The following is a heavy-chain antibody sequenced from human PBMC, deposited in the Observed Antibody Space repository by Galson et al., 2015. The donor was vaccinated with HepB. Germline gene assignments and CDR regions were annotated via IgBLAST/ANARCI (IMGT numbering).Heavy chain of an antibody. CDR3: ARAAPATEVIAAAGTWFDP. Sequence: CAISGDSVSSNSAAWNWIRQSPSRGLEWLGRTYYRSKWYNDYAVSVKSRITINPDTSKNQFSLQLNSVTTEDTAVYYCARAAPATEVIAAAGTWFDPWGQGTLVTVSS. CDR2: TYYRSKWYN. D-gene: IGHD6-13*01. V-gene: IGHV6-1*01. J-gene: IGHJ5*02. CDR1: GDSVSSNSAA.